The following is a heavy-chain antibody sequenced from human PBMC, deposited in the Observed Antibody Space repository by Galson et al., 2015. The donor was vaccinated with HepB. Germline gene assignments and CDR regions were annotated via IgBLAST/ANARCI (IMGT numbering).Heavy chain of an antibody. V-gene: IGHV4-59*01. CDR1: GGSISGYY. D-gene: IGHD3-22*01. Sequence: ATLSLTCTVSGGSISGYYWSWIRQPPGKGLEWIGYIYYSGSTNYNPSLKSRFTISLDTSKNQFSLKLRSVTAADTAIYYCARLNYFDSSGFYYDDYWGQGTLVTVSS. CDR2: IYYSGST. CDR3: ARLNYFDSSGFYYDDY. J-gene: IGHJ4*02.